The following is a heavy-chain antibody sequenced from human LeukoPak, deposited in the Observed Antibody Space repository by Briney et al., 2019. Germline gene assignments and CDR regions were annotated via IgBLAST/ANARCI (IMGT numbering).Heavy chain of an antibody. D-gene: IGHD3-16*01. J-gene: IGHJ5*02. CDR1: GYTFTSYD. Sequence: AAVKVSCKASGYTFTSYDINWVRQATGQGLEWMGWINPNSGGTNYAQKFQGRVTMTRDTSISTAYMELSRLRSDDTAVYYCASAYTGSMNDWFDPWGQGTLVTVSS. V-gene: IGHV1-2*02. CDR3: ASAYTGSMNDWFDP. CDR2: INPNSGGT.